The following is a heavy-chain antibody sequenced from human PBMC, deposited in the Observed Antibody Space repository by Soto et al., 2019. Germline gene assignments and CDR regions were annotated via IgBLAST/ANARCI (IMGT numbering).Heavy chain of an antibody. CDR1: GDSISTSRFY. CDR3: ARDFFDSSDYTTNWFDP. V-gene: IGHV4-39*01. CDR2: IYHTGNS. Sequence: PSETLSLTCSVSGDSISTSRFYWAWIRQPPWEVLEWIGSIYHTGNSYYNPSLKSRVTISVDTSKNQFSLKLTSVTAADAALYYCARDFFDSSDYTTNWFDPWGQGTLVTVS. J-gene: IGHJ5*02. D-gene: IGHD3-22*01.